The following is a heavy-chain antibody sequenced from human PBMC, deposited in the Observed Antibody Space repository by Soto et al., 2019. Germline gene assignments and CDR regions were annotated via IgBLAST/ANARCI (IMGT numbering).Heavy chain of an antibody. D-gene: IGHD1-1*01. CDR3: ATGRSTRFDP. CDR1: GFTFNRYG. V-gene: IGHV3-30*03. J-gene: IGHJ5*02. CDR2: ISFDGTAK. Sequence: GGSLRLSCVASGFTFNRYGMHWVRQAPGKGLEWVAEISFDGTAKYYAESVKGRFTVSRDTGNNTLHLEMNSLGAKDTAVYFCATGRSTRFDPQGQETLVTVSS.